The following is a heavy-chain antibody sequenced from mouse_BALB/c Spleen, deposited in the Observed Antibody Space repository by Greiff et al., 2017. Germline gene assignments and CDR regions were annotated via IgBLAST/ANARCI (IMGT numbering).Heavy chain of an antibody. D-gene: IGHD1-1*01. Sequence: DVHLVESGGGLVKPGGSLKLSCAASGFTFSSYAMSWVRQTPEKRLEWVATISSGGSYTYYPDSVKGRFTISRDNAKNTLYLQMSSLRSEDTAMYYCARRSVITTVVAKDYYAMDYWGQGTSVTVSS. CDR3: ARRSVITTVVAKDYYAMDY. J-gene: IGHJ4*01. CDR1: GFTFSSYA. V-gene: IGHV5-9-3*01. CDR2: ISSGGSYT.